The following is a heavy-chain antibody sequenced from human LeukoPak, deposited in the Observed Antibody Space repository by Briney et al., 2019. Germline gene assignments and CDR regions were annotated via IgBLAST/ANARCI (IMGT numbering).Heavy chain of an antibody. J-gene: IGHJ5*02. D-gene: IGHD3-9*01. CDR1: GGSISSGSYY. Sequence: SETLSLTCTVSGGSISSGSYYWSWIRQPAGKGLEWIGRIYTSGSTNYNPSLKSRVTISVDTSKNQFSLKLSSVTAADTAVYYCARGDCDILTGYLNWFDPWGQGTQVTVSS. CDR2: IYTSGST. V-gene: IGHV4-61*02. CDR3: ARGDCDILTGYLNWFDP.